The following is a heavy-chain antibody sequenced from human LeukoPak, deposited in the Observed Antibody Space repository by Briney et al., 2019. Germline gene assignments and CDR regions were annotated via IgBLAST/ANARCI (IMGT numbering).Heavy chain of an antibody. CDR1: GGSISSYY. V-gene: IGHV4-59*01. Sequence: SETLSLTCTVSGGSISSYYWNWIRQPPGKGLEWIGYIYYSGSTNYNPSLKSRVTISVDTSKNQFSLKLTSVTAADTAVYYCARSYSSGWYPIDSWGQGTLVTVSS. D-gene: IGHD6-19*01. J-gene: IGHJ4*02. CDR3: ARSYSSGWYPIDS. CDR2: IYYSGST.